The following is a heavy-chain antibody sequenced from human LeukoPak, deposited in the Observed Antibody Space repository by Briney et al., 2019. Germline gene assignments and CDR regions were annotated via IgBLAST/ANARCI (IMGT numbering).Heavy chain of an antibody. J-gene: IGHJ3*02. CDR1: GFTLGSYW. CDR3: ARPTTVTTISADAFDI. CDR2: TKDDGSQK. Sequence: GGSLRLSCAASGFTLGSYWMAWVRQAPGKELEWVATTKDDGSQKYYVDSVKGRFTISRDNAKNSLYLQMNSLRAEDSSVYYCARPTTVTTISADAFDIWGQGTMVTVSS. V-gene: IGHV3-7*01. D-gene: IGHD4-17*01.